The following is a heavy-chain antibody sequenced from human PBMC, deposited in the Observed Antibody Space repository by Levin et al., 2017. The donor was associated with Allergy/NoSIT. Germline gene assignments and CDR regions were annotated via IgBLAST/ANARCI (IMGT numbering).Heavy chain of an antibody. D-gene: IGHD1-26*01. CDR3: VRVAPHSKLGATSAPDY. Sequence: AGGSLRLSCAASGFAFSTYSMNWVRQAPGKGLEWVSSITSTSSYIYYADSIKGRFTISRDNAKNSLYLQMNSLRAEDTAVYYCVRVAPHSKLGATSAPDYWGQGALVTVSS. CDR1: GFAFSTYS. V-gene: IGHV3-21*01. CDR2: ITSTSSYI. J-gene: IGHJ4*02.